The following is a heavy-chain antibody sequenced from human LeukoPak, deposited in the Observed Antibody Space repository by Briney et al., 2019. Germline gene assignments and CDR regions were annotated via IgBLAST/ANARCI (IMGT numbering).Heavy chain of an antibody. J-gene: IGHJ4*02. V-gene: IGHV3-23*01. CDR2: ISGRGDNT. CDR3: ATATPPYCSGGSCYLDY. Sequence: GGSLRLSCAASGFTFSNSAMAWVRQAPGKGLEWVSSISGRGDNTYYANCVKGRFTISRDNSKNTLYLQMNSLRAEDTAVYYCATATPPYCSGGSCYLDYWGQGTLVTVSS. CDR1: GFTFSNSA. D-gene: IGHD2-15*01.